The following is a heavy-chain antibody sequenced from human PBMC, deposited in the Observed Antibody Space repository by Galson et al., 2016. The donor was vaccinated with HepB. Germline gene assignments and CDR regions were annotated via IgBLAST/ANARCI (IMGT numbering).Heavy chain of an antibody. Sequence: SLRLSCAASGFTFSTYGMHWVRQAPGKGLEWVSYISGSSDYINYADSVKGRFTISRDNAKKSLFLQMNSLRAEDTAIYYCARGLSTLFGVTIIGGSGMDVWGGGTTVTVSS. D-gene: IGHD3-3*01. J-gene: IGHJ6*01. CDR3: ARGLSTLFGVTIIGGSGMDV. CDR2: ISGSSDYI. V-gene: IGHV3-21*01. CDR1: GFTFSTYG.